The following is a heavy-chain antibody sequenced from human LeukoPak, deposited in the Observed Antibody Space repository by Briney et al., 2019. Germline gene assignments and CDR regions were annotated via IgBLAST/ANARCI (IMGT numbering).Heavy chain of an antibody. CDR2: MYVSGTT. Sequence: SETLSLTCTVSGGSISDHYLSWIRQPAGKGLEWIGSMYVSGTTNYNPSLRSRVSMSMDTSKNQFSLRLRSVTAADTAIYYCARENYYDSSGYSEGMDVWGQGTTVTVS. D-gene: IGHD3-22*01. CDR1: GGSISDHY. CDR3: ARENYYDSSGYSEGMDV. J-gene: IGHJ6*02. V-gene: IGHV4-4*07.